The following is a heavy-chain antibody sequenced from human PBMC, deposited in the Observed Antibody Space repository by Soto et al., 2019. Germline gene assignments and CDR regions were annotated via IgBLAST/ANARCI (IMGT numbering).Heavy chain of an antibody. CDR3: AKYRRTDAEGYRLDF. J-gene: IGHJ4*02. Sequence: PSETLSLTCTLSGGSISGYYWSWIRQPPGKGLEWIGYVYYSGSTKYNPSLESRVTISVDMSNNQFSLMLTSVTAADTAVYYCAKYRRTDAEGYRLDFWGQGTLGTSPQ. V-gene: IGHV4-59*01. D-gene: IGHD5-12*01. CDR1: GGSISGYY. CDR2: VYYSGST.